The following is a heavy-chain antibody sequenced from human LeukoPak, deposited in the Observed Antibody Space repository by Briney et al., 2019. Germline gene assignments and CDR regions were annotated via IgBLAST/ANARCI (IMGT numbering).Heavy chain of an antibody. Sequence: NASETLSLTCTVSGGSISSGGYYWSWIRQHPGKGLEWIGYIYYSGSTYYNPSLKSRVTISVDTSKNQFSLKLSSVTAADTAVYYCARTYTDIVVVPAAVNWFDPWGQGTLVTVSS. CDR2: IYYSGST. J-gene: IGHJ5*02. CDR3: ARTYTDIVVVPAAVNWFDP. CDR1: GGSISSGGYY. D-gene: IGHD2-2*01. V-gene: IGHV4-31*03.